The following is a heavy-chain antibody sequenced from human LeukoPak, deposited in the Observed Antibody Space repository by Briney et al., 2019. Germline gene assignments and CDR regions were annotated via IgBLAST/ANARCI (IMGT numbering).Heavy chain of an antibody. CDR3: VRVLIAARYFDY. CDR2: IIPIFGTA. CDR1: GGTFSSYA. J-gene: IGHJ4*02. V-gene: IGHV1-69*13. D-gene: IGHD6-6*01. Sequence: SVKVSCKASGGTFSSYAISWVRQAPGQGLEWMGGIIPIFGTANYAQKFQGRVTITADESTSTAYMELSSLRSEDTAVYYCVRVLIAARYFDYWGQGTLVTVSS.